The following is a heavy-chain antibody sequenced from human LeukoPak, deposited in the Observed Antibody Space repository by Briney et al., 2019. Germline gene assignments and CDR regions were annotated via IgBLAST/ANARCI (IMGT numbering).Heavy chain of an antibody. V-gene: IGHV3-23*01. CDR2: ISGSGGST. CDR3: ATRILGPSYFDY. Sequence: GGSLRLSCAASGFTFSSYAMSWVRQAPGKGPEWVSAISGSGGSTYYADSVKGRFTISRDNSKNTLYLQMNSLRAEDTAVYYCATRILGPSYFDYWGQGTLVTVSS. D-gene: IGHD2-15*01. CDR1: GFTFSSYA. J-gene: IGHJ4*02.